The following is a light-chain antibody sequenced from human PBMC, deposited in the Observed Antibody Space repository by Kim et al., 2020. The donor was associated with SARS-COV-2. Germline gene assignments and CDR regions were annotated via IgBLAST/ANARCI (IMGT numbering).Light chain of an antibody. CDR1: ETLKGTY. V-gene: IGKV3-20*01. Sequence: DIMLTQSPDTLSLSPGERATLSCRASETLKGTYLVWYQQRPGQAPRRLIYGASNRATGIPDRFSGSVSGTAFTLTITRLEPEDFAVYYCQQYARSPRTFGQGTKVEIK. CDR2: GAS. CDR3: QQYARSPRT. J-gene: IGKJ1*01.